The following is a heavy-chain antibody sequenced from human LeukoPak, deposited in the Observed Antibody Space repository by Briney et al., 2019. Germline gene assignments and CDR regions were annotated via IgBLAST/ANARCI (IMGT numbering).Heavy chain of an antibody. J-gene: IGHJ4*02. V-gene: IGHV3-21*01. CDR3: ARGAYYYED. CDR1: GFTLSSDA. Sequence: GGSLRLSCAASGFTLSSDAMNWVRRAPGKGLEWVSSISGDGRNMQYADSVKGRFTISRDNAKNSLYLQMNSLRAEDTAVYYCARGAYYYEDWGQGTLVTVSS. D-gene: IGHD3-22*01. CDR2: ISGDGRNM.